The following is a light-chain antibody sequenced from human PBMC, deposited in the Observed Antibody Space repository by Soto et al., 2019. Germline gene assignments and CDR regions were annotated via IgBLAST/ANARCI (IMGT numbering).Light chain of an antibody. CDR2: NSN. J-gene: IGLJ3*02. CDR1: SSNIGSNN. V-gene: IGLV1-44*01. CDR3: AAWDDSLSGRV. Sequence: QSVLTQPPSASGTPGQRVTISCSGSSSNIGSNNVNWYPQLPGTAPKLLIYNSNQRPSGVPDRFSGSKSGTSASLAISGLRSEDESDYYCAAWDDSLSGRVFGGGTKLTVL.